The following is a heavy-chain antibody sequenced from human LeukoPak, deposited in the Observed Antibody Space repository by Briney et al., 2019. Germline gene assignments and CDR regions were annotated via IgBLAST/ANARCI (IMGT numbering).Heavy chain of an antibody. V-gene: IGHV1-2*02. CDR3: ARDYTIFGVVILFDY. CDR2: INPNSGGT. CDR1: GYTFTGYY. D-gene: IGHD3-3*01. Sequence: ASVKVSCKASGYTFTGYYMHWVRQAPGQGGEWMGWINPNSGGTNYSQKFQGRVTMTRDTSISTAYMELSRLRSDDTAVYYCARDYTIFGVVILFDYWGQGTLVTVSS. J-gene: IGHJ4*02.